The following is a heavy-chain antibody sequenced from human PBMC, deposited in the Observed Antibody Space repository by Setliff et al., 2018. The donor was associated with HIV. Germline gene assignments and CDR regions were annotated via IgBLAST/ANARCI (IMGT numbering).Heavy chain of an antibody. J-gene: IGHJ4*02. Sequence: SETLSLTCTVSGGSISSSSYYWGWIRQPPGKGLEWIGSIYYTGSTNYNPSLKSRVTVSVDTSKNQFSLKLGSVTAADTAVYYCARRGIAAAGSDSWGQGTLVTVSS. D-gene: IGHD6-13*01. CDR1: GGSISSSSYY. V-gene: IGHV4-39*07. CDR2: IYYTGST. CDR3: ARRGIAAAGSDS.